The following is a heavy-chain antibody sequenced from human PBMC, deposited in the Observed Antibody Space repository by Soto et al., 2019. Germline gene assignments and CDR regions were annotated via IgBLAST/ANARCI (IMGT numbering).Heavy chain of an antibody. CDR3: ARDDEVSYYYYMDV. CDR2: IWYDGGNK. J-gene: IGHJ6*03. CDR1: GFSFSSYG. V-gene: IGHV3-33*01. Sequence: PGGSLRLSCAASGFSFSSYGMHWVRQAPGKGLEWVAVIWYDGGNKYYADSVKGRFTISRDNAKNTLYLQMNSLRAEDTAVYYCARDDEVSYYYYMDVWGKGTTVTVSS. D-gene: IGHD3-16*02.